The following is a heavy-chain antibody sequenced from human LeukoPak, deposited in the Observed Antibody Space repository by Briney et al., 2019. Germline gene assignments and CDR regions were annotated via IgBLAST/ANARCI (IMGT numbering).Heavy chain of an antibody. V-gene: IGHV4-59*01. J-gene: IGHJ4*02. CDR3: ARNGDYPLFDF. Sequence: SETLSLTCTVSGSSIETYYWNWIRQVPGRGLEWIGHIYYGGSAVYNPSLKSRVTMSVNTSKNQVSLKLASVTAADTSVYYCARNGDYPLFDFWGQGILVTISS. D-gene: IGHD4-17*01. CDR2: IYYGGSA. CDR1: GSSIETYY.